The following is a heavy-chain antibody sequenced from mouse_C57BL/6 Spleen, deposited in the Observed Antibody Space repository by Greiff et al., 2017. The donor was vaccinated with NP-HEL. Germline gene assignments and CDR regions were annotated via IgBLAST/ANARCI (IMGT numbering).Heavy chain of an antibody. CDR2: IDPSDSYT. V-gene: IGHV1-50*01. Sequence: VQLQQPGAELVKPGASVKLSCKASGYTFTSYWMQWVKQRPGQGLEWIGEIDPSDSYTNYNQKFKGKATLTVDTSSSTAYMQLSSLTSEDSAVYYCARGAYDYDRSYAMDYWGQGTSVTVSS. D-gene: IGHD2-4*01. CDR3: ARGAYDYDRSYAMDY. J-gene: IGHJ4*01. CDR1: GYTFTSYW.